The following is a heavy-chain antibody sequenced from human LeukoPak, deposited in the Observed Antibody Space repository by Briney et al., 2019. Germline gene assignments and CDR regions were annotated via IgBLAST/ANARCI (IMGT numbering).Heavy chain of an antibody. CDR2: IYYSGST. Sequence: SETLSLTCTVSGGSISSSSYYWGWIRQPPGKGLEWIGSIYYSGSTYYNPSLKSRVTISVDTSKNQFSLMLSSVTAADTAVYYCASRPYYGSGSSFDPWGQGSLVTVSS. CDR1: GGSISSSSYY. CDR3: ASRPYYGSGSSFDP. V-gene: IGHV4-39*01. J-gene: IGHJ5*02. D-gene: IGHD3-10*01.